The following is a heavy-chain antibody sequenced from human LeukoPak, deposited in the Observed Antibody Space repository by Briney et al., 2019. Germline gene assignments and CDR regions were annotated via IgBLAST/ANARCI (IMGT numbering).Heavy chain of an antibody. CDR2: IIPIFGTA. CDR1: GGTFSSYA. Sequence: ASVKVSCKASGGTFSSYAISWVRQAPGQGLEWMGGIIPIFGTANYAQKFQGRVTITADESTSTAYMELSSLRSEDTVVYYCARDKATVVTRDYYYGMDVWGQGTTVTVSS. V-gene: IGHV1-69*13. CDR3: ARDKATVVTRDYYYGMDV. J-gene: IGHJ6*02. D-gene: IGHD4-23*01.